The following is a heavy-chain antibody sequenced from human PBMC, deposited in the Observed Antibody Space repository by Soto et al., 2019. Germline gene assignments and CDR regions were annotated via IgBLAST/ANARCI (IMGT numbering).Heavy chain of an antibody. D-gene: IGHD5-18*01. Sequence: GGSLRLSCAASGFTFSSYAMHWVRQAPGKGLEWVAVISYDGSNKYYADSVKGRFTISRDNSKNTLYLQMNSLRAEDTAVDYCARDVGYSYGYGWSNYFDYWGQGTLVTVSS. CDR1: GFTFSSYA. J-gene: IGHJ4*02. CDR2: ISYDGSNK. V-gene: IGHV3-30*04. CDR3: ARDVGYSYGYGWSNYFDY.